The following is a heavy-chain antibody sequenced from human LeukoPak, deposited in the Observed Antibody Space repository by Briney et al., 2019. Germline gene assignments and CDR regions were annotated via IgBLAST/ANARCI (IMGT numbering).Heavy chain of an antibody. D-gene: IGHD1-26*01. V-gene: IGHV3-23*01. CDR3: AKGVGTNKGGYYFDY. Sequence: PGGSLRLSCAASGFAFSSFAMSWGRQAPGKGLDWVSSISGSGGSTYYADSVKGRFTISRDSSKTTLYLQMDSLRAEDTAVYYCAKGVGTNKGGYYFDYWGQGTLVTVSS. J-gene: IGHJ4*02. CDR2: ISGSGGST. CDR1: GFAFSSFA.